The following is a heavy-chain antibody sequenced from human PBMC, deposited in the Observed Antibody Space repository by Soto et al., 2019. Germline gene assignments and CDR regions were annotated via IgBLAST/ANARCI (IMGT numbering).Heavy chain of an antibody. J-gene: IGHJ3*02. CDR2: ISWNSGSI. V-gene: IGHV3-9*01. CDR3: AKDRNPMYSSGWYPGAFDI. D-gene: IGHD6-19*01. Sequence: EVQLVESGGGLVQPGRSLRLSCAASGFTFDDYAMHWVRQAPGKGLEWVSGISWNSGSIGYADSVKGRFTISRDNAKNSLYLQMNSLRAEDTALYYCAKDRNPMYSSGWYPGAFDIWGQGTMVTVSS. CDR1: GFTFDDYA.